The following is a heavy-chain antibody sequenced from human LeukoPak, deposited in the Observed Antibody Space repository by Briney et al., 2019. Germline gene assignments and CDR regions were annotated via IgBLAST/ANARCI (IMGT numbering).Heavy chain of an antibody. V-gene: IGHV3-11*01. CDR1: GFTFSDYY. Sequence: GGSLRLSCAASGFTFSDYYMSWIRQAPGKGLEWVSYISSSGGTIYYADSVEGRFTISRDNAKNSLYPQMNSLRAEDTAVYYCARTGYNWNQRAFDIWGQGTMVTVSS. CDR2: ISSSGGTI. CDR3: ARTGYNWNQRAFDI. J-gene: IGHJ3*02. D-gene: IGHD1-20*01.